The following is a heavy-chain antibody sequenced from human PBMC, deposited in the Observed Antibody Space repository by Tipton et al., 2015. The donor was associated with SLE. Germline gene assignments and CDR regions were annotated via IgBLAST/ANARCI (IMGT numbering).Heavy chain of an antibody. V-gene: IGHV5-51*06. D-gene: IGHD3-10*01. CDR1: GYRFIAYW. CDR3: ARLELQLGLDQ. Sequence: QSGAEVKKPGESLKISCEGSGYRFIAYWIAWVRQMPGKGLEWMGMIYPPDSDAIYSPSFQGQVTISVDKSISTAYLQWSSLKASDSAMYYCARLELQLGLDQWGQGTLVTVSS. J-gene: IGHJ4*02. CDR2: IYPPDSDA.